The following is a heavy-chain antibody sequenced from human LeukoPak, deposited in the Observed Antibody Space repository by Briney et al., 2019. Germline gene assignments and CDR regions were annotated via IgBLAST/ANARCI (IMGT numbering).Heavy chain of an antibody. Sequence: RASETLSLTCTVSGGPISSGGYYWSWIRQHPGKGPEWIGYIYYSGSTYYNPSLKSRVTISVDTSKNQFSLKLSSVTAADTAVYYCARGDFGYCSSTSCYSYYFDYWGQGTLVTVSS. CDR3: ARGDFGYCSSTSCYSYYFDY. J-gene: IGHJ4*02. V-gene: IGHV4-31*03. CDR2: IYYSGST. D-gene: IGHD2-2*02. CDR1: GGPISSGGYY.